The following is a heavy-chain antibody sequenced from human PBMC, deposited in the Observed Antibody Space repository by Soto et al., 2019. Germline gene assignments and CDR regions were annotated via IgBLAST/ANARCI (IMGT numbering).Heavy chain of an antibody. Sequence: QVQLVQSGAEVKKPGASVKVSCKASGYTFTGYYMHWVRQAPGQGLEWMGWINPNSGDTNYAQKFQGWVTMTRDTSISTAYMELSRLRSDDTAVYYCARDVYGYAFDIWGQGTMVTVSS. D-gene: IGHD4-17*01. CDR1: GYTFTGYY. J-gene: IGHJ3*02. CDR2: INPNSGDT. V-gene: IGHV1-2*04. CDR3: ARDVYGYAFDI.